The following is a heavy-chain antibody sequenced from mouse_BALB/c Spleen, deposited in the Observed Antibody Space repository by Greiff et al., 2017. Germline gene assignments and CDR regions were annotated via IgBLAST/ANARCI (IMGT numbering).Heavy chain of an antibody. CDR2: ISSGGST. D-gene: IGHD1-2*01. Sequence: EVQRVESGGGLVKPGGSLKLSCAASGFTFSSYAMSWVRQTPEKRLEWVASISSGGSTYYPDSVKGRFTISRDNARNILYLQMSSLRSEDTAMYYCAREGLRLRFDYWGQGTTLTVSS. J-gene: IGHJ2*01. CDR1: GFTFSSYA. CDR3: AREGLRLRFDY. V-gene: IGHV5-6-5*01.